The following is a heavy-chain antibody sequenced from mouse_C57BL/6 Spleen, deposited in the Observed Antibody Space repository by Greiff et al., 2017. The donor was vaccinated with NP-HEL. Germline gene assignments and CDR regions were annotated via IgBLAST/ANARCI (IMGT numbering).Heavy chain of an antibody. J-gene: IGHJ1*03. D-gene: IGHD1-1*02. CDR2: ISNLAYSI. Sequence: EVKLMESGGGLVQPGGSLKLSCAASGFTFSDYGMAWVRQAPRKGPEWVAFISNLAYSIYYADTVTGRFTISRENAKNTLYLEMSSLRSEDTAMYYCARKGSPYWYFDVWGTGTTVTVSS. CDR1: GFTFSDYG. CDR3: ARKGSPYWYFDV. V-gene: IGHV5-15*01.